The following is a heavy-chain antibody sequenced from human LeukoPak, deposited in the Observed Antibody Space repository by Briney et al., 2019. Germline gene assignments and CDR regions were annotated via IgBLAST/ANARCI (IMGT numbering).Heavy chain of an antibody. CDR2: INSDGSST. D-gene: IGHD3-16*02. CDR1: GFTVSSNY. J-gene: IGHJ4*02. CDR3: ARGRADYDYVWGSYRYGPSCFDY. V-gene: IGHV3-74*01. Sequence: GGSLRLSCAASGFTVSSNYMSWVRQAPGKGLVWVSRINSDGSSTSYADSVKGRFTISRDNAKNTLYLQMNSLRAEDTAVYYCARGRADYDYVWGSYRYGPSCFDYWGQGTLVTVSS.